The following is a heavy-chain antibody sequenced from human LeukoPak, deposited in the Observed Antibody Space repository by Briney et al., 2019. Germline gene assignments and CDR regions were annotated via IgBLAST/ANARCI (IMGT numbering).Heavy chain of an antibody. CDR3: ARAHGDYVNWYFDL. D-gene: IGHD4-17*01. V-gene: IGHV3-20*01. CDR2: INWNGGST. CDR1: GFTFDDYG. J-gene: IGHJ2*01. Sequence: GGSLRLSCAASGFTFDDYGMSWVRQAPGKGLEWVSGINWNGGSTGYADSVKGRFTISRDNAKNSLYLQMNSLRAEDTALYHCARAHGDYVNWYFDLWGRGTLVTVSS.